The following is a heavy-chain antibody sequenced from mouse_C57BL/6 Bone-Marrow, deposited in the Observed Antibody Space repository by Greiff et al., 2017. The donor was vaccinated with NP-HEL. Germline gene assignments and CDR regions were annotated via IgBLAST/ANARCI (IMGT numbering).Heavy chain of an antibody. CDR3: ARGYYGSSYVRYFDV. D-gene: IGHD1-1*01. V-gene: IGHV3-6*01. CDR1: GYSITSGYY. J-gene: IGHJ1*03. Sequence: EVQLQESGPGLVKPSQSLSLTCSVTGYSITSGYYWNWIRQFPGNKLEWMGYISYDGSNNYNPSLKNRISITRDTSKNQFFLKLNSVTTEDTATYYSARGYYGSSYVRYFDVWGTGTTVTVSS. CDR2: ISYDGSN.